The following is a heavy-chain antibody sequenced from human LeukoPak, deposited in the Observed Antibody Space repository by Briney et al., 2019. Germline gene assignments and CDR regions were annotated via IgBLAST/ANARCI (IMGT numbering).Heavy chain of an antibody. CDR3: ARDLGLARGYTVDDY. D-gene: IGHD3-22*01. CDR1: GFTFSSYG. Sequence: GGSLRLSCAASGFTFSSYGMNWVRQAPGKGLEWVSYISSSSTTIYYADSVKGRFTISRDNAKNSLYLQMNSLRAEDTAVYYCARDLGLARGYTVDDYWGQGTLVTVSS. CDR2: ISSSSTTI. V-gene: IGHV3-48*01. J-gene: IGHJ4*02.